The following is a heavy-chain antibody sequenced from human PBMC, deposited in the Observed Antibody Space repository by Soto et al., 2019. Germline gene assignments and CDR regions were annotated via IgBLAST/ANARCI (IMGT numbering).Heavy chain of an antibody. D-gene: IGHD3-10*01. CDR2: IWYDGSNK. V-gene: IGHV3-33*01. CDR1: GFTFSSYG. J-gene: IGHJ6*02. Sequence: PVGSLRLSCAASGFTFSSYGMHWVRQAPGKGLEWVAVIWYDGSNKYYADSVKGRFTISRDNSKNTLYLQMNSLRAEDTAVYYCARDGQGSMVRGVISPYYYYGMDVWGQGTTVTVSS. CDR3: ARDGQGSMVRGVISPYYYYGMDV.